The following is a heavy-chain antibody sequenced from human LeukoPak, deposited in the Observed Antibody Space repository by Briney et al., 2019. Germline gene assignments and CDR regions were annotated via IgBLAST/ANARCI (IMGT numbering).Heavy chain of an antibody. D-gene: IGHD2-15*01. CDR3: ARVLPLVVAARPHWFDP. Sequence: PSETLSLTCAVYGGSFSGYYWGWIRQPPGKGLEWIGSIYYSGSTYYNPSLKSRVTISVDTSKNQFSLKLSSVTAADTAVYYCARVLPLVVAARPHWFDPWGQGTLVTVSS. V-gene: IGHV4-34*01. J-gene: IGHJ5*02. CDR2: IYYSGST. CDR1: GGSFSGYY.